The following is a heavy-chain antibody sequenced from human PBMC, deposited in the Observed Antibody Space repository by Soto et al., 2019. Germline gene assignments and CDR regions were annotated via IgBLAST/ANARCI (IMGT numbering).Heavy chain of an antibody. V-gene: IGHV4-59*01. Sequence: SETLSLTCTVSGGSISSYYWSWIRQPPGKGLEWIGNIYYSGSTKYNPSLKSRVTISVDTSKNQFFLKLSSVTAADTAVYYCTRDGGRYYAMDVWGQGTTVTVSS. D-gene: IGHD3-3*01. CDR3: TRDGGRYYAMDV. J-gene: IGHJ6*02. CDR1: GGSISSYY. CDR2: IYYSGST.